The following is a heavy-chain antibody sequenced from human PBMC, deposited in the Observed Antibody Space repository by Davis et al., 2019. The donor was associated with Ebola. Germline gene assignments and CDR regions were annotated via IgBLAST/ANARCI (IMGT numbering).Heavy chain of an antibody. D-gene: IGHD3-10*01. Sequence: SVKVSCKASGGTFSSYGITWVRQAPGQGLEWMGRIIPIVGRVNYAQKFQGRVTITADKSTSTAYMELNSLRSEDTAVYYCARGSEASYYYASGTYQAGLDVWGQGTTVIVSS. V-gene: IGHV1-69*04. CDR3: ARGSEASYYYASGTYQAGLDV. CDR2: IIPIVGRV. CDR1: GGTFSSYG. J-gene: IGHJ6*02.